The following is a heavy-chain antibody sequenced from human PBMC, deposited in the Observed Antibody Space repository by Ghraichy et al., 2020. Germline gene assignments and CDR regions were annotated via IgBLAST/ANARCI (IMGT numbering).Heavy chain of an antibody. CDR2: ISYDGSNK. Sequence: GGSLRLSCAASGFTFSSYAMHWVRQAPGKGLEWVAVISYDGSNKYYADSVKGRFTISRDNSKNTLYLQMNSLRAEDTAVYYCARDVLDGLAVAGTHRFDPWGQGTLVTVSS. D-gene: IGHD6-19*01. V-gene: IGHV3-30-3*01. J-gene: IGHJ5*02. CDR3: ARDVLDGLAVAGTHRFDP. CDR1: GFTFSSYA.